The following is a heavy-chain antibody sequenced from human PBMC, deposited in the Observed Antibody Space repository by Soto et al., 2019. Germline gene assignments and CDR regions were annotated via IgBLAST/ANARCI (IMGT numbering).Heavy chain of an antibody. V-gene: IGHV3-7*05. CDR3: ARANRGVAADH. Sequence: EVQLVESGGGLVQPGGSLRLSCAASGFTFSSYWMSWVRQAPGKGLEWVANIKQDGSEKYYVDSAKGRFTISRDNAKNSLYLQMNSLRAEDTAVYYCARANRGVAADHWGQGTLVTVSS. CDR1: GFTFSSYW. J-gene: IGHJ5*02. CDR2: IKQDGSEK. D-gene: IGHD6-19*01.